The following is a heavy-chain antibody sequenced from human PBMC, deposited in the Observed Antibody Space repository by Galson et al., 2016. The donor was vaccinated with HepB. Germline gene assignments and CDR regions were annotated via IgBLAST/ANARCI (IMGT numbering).Heavy chain of an antibody. CDR1: GYTFITND. J-gene: IGHJ4*02. Sequence: SVKVSCKASGYTFITNDINWVRQASGQGLEWMGWMNPNNGNTGSAERFHGRLIMTRDISTSTAYMELSSLTSEDTAVYFCARGQDDYWSSYGFNWGQGTLGTVSS. V-gene: IGHV1-8*01. CDR2: MNPNNGNT. D-gene: IGHD3-3*01. CDR3: ARGQDDYWSSYGFN.